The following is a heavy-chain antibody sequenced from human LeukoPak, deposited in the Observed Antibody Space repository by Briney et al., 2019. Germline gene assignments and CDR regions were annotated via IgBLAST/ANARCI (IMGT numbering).Heavy chain of an antibody. J-gene: IGHJ4*02. CDR3: AREFFRVVVPAARGYFDY. CDR1: GYTFTSYD. Sequence: GASVKVSCKASGYTFTSYDINWVRQAPGQGLEWMGGIIPIFGTANYAQKFQGRVTITADKSTSTAYMELSSLRSEDTAVYYCAREFFRVVVPAARGYFDYWGQGTLVTVSS. CDR2: IIPIFGTA. D-gene: IGHD2-2*01. V-gene: IGHV1-69*06.